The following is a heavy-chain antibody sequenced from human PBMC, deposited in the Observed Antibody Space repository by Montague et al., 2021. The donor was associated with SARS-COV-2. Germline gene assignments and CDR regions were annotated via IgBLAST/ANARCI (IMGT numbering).Heavy chain of an antibody. CDR2: IHSSGSI. D-gene: IGHD3-16*01. Sequence: SETLSLTCNVPGGSIRNYYWSWIRQPAGKGLEWIGRIHSSGSINYNPSLETRITLSVDTSKNQLSLRLNSVTAADTAVYYCARNPGEYYGMDVWGQGTTVTVSS. CDR1: GGSIRNYY. CDR3: ARNPGEYYGMDV. V-gene: IGHV4-4*07. J-gene: IGHJ6*02.